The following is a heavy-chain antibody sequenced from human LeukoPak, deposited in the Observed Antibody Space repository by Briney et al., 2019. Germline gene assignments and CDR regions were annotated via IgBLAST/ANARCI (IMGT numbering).Heavy chain of an antibody. D-gene: IGHD3-9*01. CDR2: INAGNGNT. CDR3: ARIYYDILTGYSLGDAFDI. J-gene: IGHJ3*02. Sequence: ASVKVSCKASGYTFTSYAMHWVRQAPGQRLEWMGWINAGNGNTKYSQEFQGRITITRDTSASTAYMELSSLRSEDMAVYYCARIYYDILTGYSLGDAFDIWGQGTMVTVSS. CDR1: GYTFTSYA. V-gene: IGHV1-3*03.